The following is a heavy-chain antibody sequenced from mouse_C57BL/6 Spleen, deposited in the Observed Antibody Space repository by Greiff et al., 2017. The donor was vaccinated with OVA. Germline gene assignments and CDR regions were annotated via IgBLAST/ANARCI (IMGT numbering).Heavy chain of an antibody. Sequence: EVQLQESVAELVRPGASVKLSCTASGFNIKNTYMHWVKQRPEQGLEWIGRIDPANGNTKYAPKFQGKATITADTSSNTAYLQLSSLTSEDTAIYYCARLTTVVATPLDYWGQGTSVTVSS. CDR2: IDPANGNT. D-gene: IGHD1-1*01. J-gene: IGHJ4*01. CDR1: GFNIKNTY. CDR3: ARLTTVVATPLDY. V-gene: IGHV14-3*01.